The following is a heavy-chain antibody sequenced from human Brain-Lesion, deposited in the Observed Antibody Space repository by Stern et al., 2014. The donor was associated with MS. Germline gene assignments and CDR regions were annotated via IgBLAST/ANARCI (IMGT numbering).Heavy chain of an antibody. J-gene: IGHJ6*02. D-gene: IGHD6-13*01. CDR3: ARDKGIVAVPYYFYGMDV. Sequence: QVQLVESGAEVKEPGASVKVSCEPSGYTFSHFGLHWVRQAPGQGLEWMGWLNAGNGNTKYSQKFQDRVSFSTDTSASAAYMELRSLKSEDTGVYYCARDKGIVAVPYYFYGMDVWGHGTSVTVSS. CDR1: GYTFSHFG. V-gene: IGHV1-3*01. CDR2: LNAGNGNT.